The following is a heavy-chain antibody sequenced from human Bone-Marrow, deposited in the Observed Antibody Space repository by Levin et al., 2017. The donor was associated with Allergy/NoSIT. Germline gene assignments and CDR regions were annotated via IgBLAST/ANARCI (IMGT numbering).Heavy chain of an antibody. D-gene: IGHD2-8*01. J-gene: IGHJ4*02. CDR1: GGLFKGYY. CDR3: ARGLRHQPKWGHHYVDK. Sequence: KPSETLSLTCAVSGGLFKGYYWSWIRQSPAKGLEWIGEIKIDDELTTNYSPSLESRFTIALDTSKMQFYLTLTSVTVADMVDYYCARGLRHQPKWGHHYVDKWGQGSLVTVSS. CDR2: IKIDDELTT. V-gene: IGHV4-34*01.